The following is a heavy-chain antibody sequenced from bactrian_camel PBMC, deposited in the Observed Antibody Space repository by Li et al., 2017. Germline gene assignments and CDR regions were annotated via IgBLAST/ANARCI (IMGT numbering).Heavy chain of an antibody. D-gene: IGHD1*01. Sequence: HVQLVESGGASVQAGKSLRLSCLASNSLPNNYCMGWFRQAPGKEREGVASIFTGTGSTWYVDSVRGRFTISVNKTGDTVYLQMNNLKPEDTGTYSCKTNKWGLPCGDYVQGQGTQVTVS. CDR2: IFTGTGST. V-gene: IGHV3S63*01. CDR1: NSLPNNYC. J-gene: IGHJ4*01.